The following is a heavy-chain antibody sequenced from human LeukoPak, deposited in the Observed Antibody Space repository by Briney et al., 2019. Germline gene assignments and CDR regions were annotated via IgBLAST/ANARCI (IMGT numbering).Heavy chain of an antibody. D-gene: IGHD2-21*02. CDR2: INHSGST. V-gene: IGHV4-34*01. CDR3: AREGNAYCGGDCYFGAFDI. CDR1: GGSFSGYY. Sequence: SETLSLTCAVYGGSFSGYYWSWIRQPPGKGLEWIGEINHSGSTNYNPSLKSRVTISVDTSKNQFSLNLSSMTAADTAVYYCAREGNAYCGGDCYFGAFDIWGQGTMVTVSS. J-gene: IGHJ3*02.